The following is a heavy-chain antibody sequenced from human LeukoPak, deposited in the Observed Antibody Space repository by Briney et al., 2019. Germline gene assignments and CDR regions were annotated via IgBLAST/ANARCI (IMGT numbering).Heavy chain of an antibody. CDR2: MSSGGGTI. J-gene: IGHJ4*02. Sequence: GGSLRLSCAASGFTFSSYEMNWVRQAPGKGLEWVSYMSSGGGTIYYADFVKGRFTISRDDAKNSLYLQMISLRAEDMAVYYCARGQLRAHDYWGLGTLVTVSS. V-gene: IGHV3-48*03. CDR3: ARGQLRAHDY. CDR1: GFTFSSYE. D-gene: IGHD4-17*01.